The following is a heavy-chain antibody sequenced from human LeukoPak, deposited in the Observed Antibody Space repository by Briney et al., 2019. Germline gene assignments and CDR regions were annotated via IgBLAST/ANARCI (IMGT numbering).Heavy chain of an antibody. CDR2: IIPIFGTA. CDR1: GGTFSSYA. V-gene: IGHV1-69*13. Sequence: SVKVSCKASGGTFSSYAISWVRQAPGQGLEWMGGIIPIFGTANYAQKFQGRVTITADESTSTAYMELSRLRSDDTAVYYCAKGGGSNYISSVDYWGQGTLVTVSS. J-gene: IGHJ4*02. CDR3: AKGGGSNYISSVDY. D-gene: IGHD1-7*01.